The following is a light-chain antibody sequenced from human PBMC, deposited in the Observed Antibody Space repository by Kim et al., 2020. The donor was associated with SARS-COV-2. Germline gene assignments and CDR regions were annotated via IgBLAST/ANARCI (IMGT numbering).Light chain of an antibody. CDR3: QSYDSSNWV. V-gene: IGLV6-57*02. J-gene: IGLJ3*02. CDR2: EDN. Sequence: GKTVTISCTGSSGSIASNYVQWYQQRPGRAPTTVIYEDNQRPSGVPDRFSGSIDSSSNSASLTISGLKTEDEADYYCQSYDSSNWVFGGGTKLTVL. CDR1: SGSIASNY.